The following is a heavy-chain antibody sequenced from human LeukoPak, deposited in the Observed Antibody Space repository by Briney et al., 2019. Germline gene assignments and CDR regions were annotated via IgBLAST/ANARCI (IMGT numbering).Heavy chain of an antibody. CDR1: GFTFSSYA. D-gene: IGHD5-12*01. J-gene: IGHJ4*02. CDR2: ISGSGGST. Sequence: TGGSLRLSCAASGFTFSSYAMSWVRQAPGEGLEWVSAISGSGGSTYYADSVKGRFIISRDNSKNTLYLQMNSLRAEDTAVYYCAKIPLYSVDIVATLLDYWGQGTLVTVSS. V-gene: IGHV3-23*01. CDR3: AKIPLYSVDIVATLLDY.